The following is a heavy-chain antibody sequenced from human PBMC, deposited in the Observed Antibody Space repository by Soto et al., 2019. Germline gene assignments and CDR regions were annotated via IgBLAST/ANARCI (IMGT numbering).Heavy chain of an antibody. D-gene: IGHD3-16*01. CDR1: GFIFSYYY. J-gene: IGHJ4*02. CDR2: ISSSSSYT. CDR3: ARVTFGSFYQDS. V-gene: IGHV3-11*06. Sequence: GGSLRLSCAASGFIFSYYYMIWIRQAPGKGLEWVSYISSSSSYTNYADSVKGRFTISRDNAKNSLSLQMNSLRAEDTAVYYCARVTFGSFYQDSWGQGTLVTVSS.